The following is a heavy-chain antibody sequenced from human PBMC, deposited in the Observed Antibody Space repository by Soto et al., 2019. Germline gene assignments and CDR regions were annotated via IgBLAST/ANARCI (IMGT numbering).Heavy chain of an antibody. CDR1: SGSFSGYY. D-gene: IGHD6-6*01. CDR2: ISQSGNT. Sequence: SETLSLTCSIYSGSFSGYYWSWIRQPPGKGPEWIGEISQSGNTNYSPSLKSRVSISIDTSKKQFSLNLASVSAADTAVYYCARAPKVSGSSQTRPDFWGQGTLVTVSS. J-gene: IGHJ4*02. CDR3: ARAPKVSGSSQTRPDF. V-gene: IGHV4-34*01.